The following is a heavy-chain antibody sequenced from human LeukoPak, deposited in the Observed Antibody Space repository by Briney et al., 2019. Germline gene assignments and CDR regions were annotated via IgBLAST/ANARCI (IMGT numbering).Heavy chain of an antibody. D-gene: IGHD3-22*01. J-gene: IGHJ3*01. CDR2: ISHSGSA. V-gene: IGHV4-59*05. CDR3: ASPPSYYYETSGYSHDAFDL. CDR1: SGSISSYY. Sequence: PSETLSLTCTVSSGSISSYYWSWIRQPPGKGLEWIGSISHSGSAYYNPSLKSRVSISVDTSMTRMSLKLSSVTASDTAVYYCASPPSYYYETSGYSHDAFDLWGQGTMITVSS.